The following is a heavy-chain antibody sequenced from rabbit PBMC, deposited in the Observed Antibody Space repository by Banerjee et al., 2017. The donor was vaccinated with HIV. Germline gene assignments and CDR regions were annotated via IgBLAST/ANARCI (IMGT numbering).Heavy chain of an antibody. J-gene: IGHJ4*01. CDR2: IYAGSSGST. CDR3: ARDRGGDDNYSYYFRL. CDR1: GFSFSSNDW. D-gene: IGHD2-1*01. Sequence: QEQLEESGGDLVKPEGSLTLTCTASGFSFSSNDWICWVRQAPGKGLEWIACIYAGSSGSTYYASWAKGRFTISKTSSTTVTLQMTSLTAADTATYFCARDRGGDDNYSYYFRLWGQGTLVTVS. V-gene: IGHV1S45*01.